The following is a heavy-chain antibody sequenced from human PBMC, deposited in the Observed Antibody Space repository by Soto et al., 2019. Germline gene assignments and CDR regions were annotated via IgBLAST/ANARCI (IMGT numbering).Heavy chain of an antibody. CDR2: INAGNGNT. Sequence: ASVKVSCKASGYTFTSYAMHWVRQAPGQRLEWMGWINAGNGNTKYSQKFQGRVTITRDTSASTAYMELSSLRSEDTAVYYCARDLVGVVATAYYYNGMDVWGQGTTVTVSS. D-gene: IGHD5-12*01. V-gene: IGHV1-3*01. J-gene: IGHJ6*02. CDR1: GYTFTSYA. CDR3: ARDLVGVVATAYYYNGMDV.